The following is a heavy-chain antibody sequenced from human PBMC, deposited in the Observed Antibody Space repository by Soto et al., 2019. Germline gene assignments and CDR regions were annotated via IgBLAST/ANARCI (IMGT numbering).Heavy chain of an antibody. Sequence: QVQLQESGPGLVKPSGTLSLTCAVSGDSISSDKWWSWVRQPPGKGLEWIGEIHHSGNSNYNPSLKXRXIXSIXKSKNQFSLKLSSVTDADTAVYYCARGERQQQRDYWGQGTLVTVSS. J-gene: IGHJ4*02. V-gene: IGHV4-4*02. CDR2: IHHSGNS. CDR1: GDSISSDKW. CDR3: ARGERQQQRDY. D-gene: IGHD6-13*01.